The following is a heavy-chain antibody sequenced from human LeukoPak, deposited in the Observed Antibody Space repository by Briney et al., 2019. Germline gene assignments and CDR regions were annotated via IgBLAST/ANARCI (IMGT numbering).Heavy chain of an antibody. Sequence: ASVKVSCNASGYTFTSYYMHWVRQAPGQGLEWMGWIDPNSGGTNYAQKFQGRVTMTRDTSISTAYMELSRLRSDDTAVYYCARDSPFDYWGQGTLVTVSS. V-gene: IGHV1-2*02. CDR2: IDPNSGGT. J-gene: IGHJ4*02. CDR1: GYTFTSYY. CDR3: ARDSPFDY.